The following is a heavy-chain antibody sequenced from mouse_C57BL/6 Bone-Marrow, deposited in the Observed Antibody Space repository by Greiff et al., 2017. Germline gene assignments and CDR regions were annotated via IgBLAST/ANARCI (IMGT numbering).Heavy chain of an antibody. V-gene: IGHV1-50*01. CDR1: GYTFTSYW. CDR2: IDPSDSYT. D-gene: IGHD2-10*01. J-gene: IGHJ3*01. CDR3: ARRILQAWFAY. Sequence: VQLQQPGAELVKPGASVKLSCKASGYTFTSYWMQWVKQRPGQGLEWIGEIDPSDSYTNYNQKFKGKATLPVDTSSSTAYLQLSSLTAEDSAVYDCARRILQAWFAYWGQGTLVTVSA.